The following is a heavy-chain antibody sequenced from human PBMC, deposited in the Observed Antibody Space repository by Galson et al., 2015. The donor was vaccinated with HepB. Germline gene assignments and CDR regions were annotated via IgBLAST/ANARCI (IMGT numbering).Heavy chain of an antibody. CDR1: GFTFSSYA. V-gene: IGHV3-23*01. J-gene: IGHJ4*02. Sequence: SLRLSCAASGFTFSSYAMSWVRQAPGKGLEWVSAISGSGGSTYYADSVKGRFTISRDNSKNTLYLQMNSLRAEDTAVYYCAKGRPYCSGGSCYYGFGYWGQGTLVTVSS. CDR2: ISGSGGST. D-gene: IGHD2-15*01. CDR3: AKGRPYCSGGSCYYGFGY.